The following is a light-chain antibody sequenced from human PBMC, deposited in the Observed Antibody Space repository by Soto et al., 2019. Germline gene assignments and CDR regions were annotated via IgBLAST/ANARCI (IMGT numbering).Light chain of an antibody. V-gene: IGKV3-20*01. Sequence: EIVVTQSPGTLSVSPGERATLTCRASQSVSSSYLAWFQQRPGQAPRLLIYGASSRATGIPDRFSGSGSGTDFTLTISRLEPEDFAVYYGQQYGNAPFTFGPGTKVDIK. CDR1: QSVSSSY. J-gene: IGKJ3*01. CDR3: QQYGNAPFT. CDR2: GAS.